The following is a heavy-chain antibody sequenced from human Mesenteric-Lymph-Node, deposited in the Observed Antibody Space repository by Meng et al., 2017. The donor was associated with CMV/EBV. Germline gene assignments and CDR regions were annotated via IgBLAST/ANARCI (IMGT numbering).Heavy chain of an antibody. Sequence: ASVKVSCKASGYTFNVYHIHWVRQAPGQGLEWMGWINPERGATRYAQKFQDRISLTRDTSISTVYMDLGELRSDDTAVYYCARVRGYCSSTSCPVGYWGQGTLVTVSS. CDR3: ARVRGYCSSTSCPVGY. CDR1: GYTFNVYH. V-gene: IGHV1-2*02. CDR2: INPERGAT. J-gene: IGHJ4*02. D-gene: IGHD2-2*01.